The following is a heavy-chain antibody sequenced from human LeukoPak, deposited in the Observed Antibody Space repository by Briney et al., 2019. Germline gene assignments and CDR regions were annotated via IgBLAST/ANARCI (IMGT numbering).Heavy chain of an antibody. D-gene: IGHD1-26*01. Sequence: PSETLSLTCTVSGGSISSYHWSWIRQPPGKGLEWIGYIYYSGSTNYNPSLKSRVTISVDTSKNQFSLKLSSVTAADTAVYYCARDGPSGSNPWGQGTLVTVSS. CDR3: ARDGPSGSNP. CDR2: IYYSGST. J-gene: IGHJ5*02. V-gene: IGHV4-59*01. CDR1: GGSISSYH.